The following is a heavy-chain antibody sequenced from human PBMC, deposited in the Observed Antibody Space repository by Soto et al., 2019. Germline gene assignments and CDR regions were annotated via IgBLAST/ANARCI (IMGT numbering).Heavy chain of an antibody. J-gene: IGHJ6*02. Sequence: QVQLVESGGGVVQPGRSLRLSCAASGFTFSSYGIQWVRQAPGKGLEWVAVISYDGSNKYYADSVKGRFTISRDNSKNTLYLQMTRLRAEDTAVYYCANDSEYDVWRGYPSGWYYYGMDVCGQGTTVTVSS. CDR2: ISYDGSNK. V-gene: IGHV3-30*18. CDR1: GFTFSSYG. CDR3: ANDSEYDVWRGYPSGWYYYGMDV. D-gene: IGHD3-3*01.